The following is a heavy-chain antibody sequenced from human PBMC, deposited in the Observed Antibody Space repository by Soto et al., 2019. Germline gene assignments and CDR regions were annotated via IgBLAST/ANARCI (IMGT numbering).Heavy chain of an antibody. J-gene: IGHJ4*02. CDR3: ARGYPYYYDSSGYWGYFDY. V-gene: IGHV1-69*13. D-gene: IGHD3-22*01. CDR1: GGTFSSYA. Sequence: SVKVSCKASGGTFSSYAISWVRQAPGQGLEWMGGIIPIFGTANYAQKFQGRVTVTADESTSTAYMELSSLRSEDTAVYYCARGYPYYYDSSGYWGYFDYWGQGALVTVS. CDR2: IIPIFGTA.